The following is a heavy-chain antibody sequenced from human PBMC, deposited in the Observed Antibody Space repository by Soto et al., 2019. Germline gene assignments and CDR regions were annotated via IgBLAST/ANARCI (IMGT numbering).Heavy chain of an antibody. CDR1: GGSISSSSYY. CDR3: ARHVSKGVETDYDFWSGYSNWFDP. Sequence: SETLSLTCTVSGGSISSSSYYWGWIRQPPGKGLEWIGSIYYSGSTYYNPSLKSRVTISVDTSKNQFSLKLSSVTAADTAVYYCARHVSKGVETDYDFWSGYSNWFDPWGQGTLVTVSS. D-gene: IGHD3-3*01. J-gene: IGHJ5*02. CDR2: IYYSGST. V-gene: IGHV4-39*01.